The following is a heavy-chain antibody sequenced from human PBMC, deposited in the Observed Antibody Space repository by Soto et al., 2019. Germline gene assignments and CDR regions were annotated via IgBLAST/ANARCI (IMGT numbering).Heavy chain of an antibody. CDR1: GFTFDDYA. CDR3: AKDLSSSWYRGVGGFDP. J-gene: IGHJ5*02. Sequence: EVQLVESGGGLVQPGRSLRLSCAASGFTFDDYAMHWVRQAPGKGLEWVSGISWNSGSIGYADSVKGRFTISRDNAKNSLYLQMNSLRAEDTALYYCAKDLSSSWYRGVGGFDPWGQGTLVTVSS. CDR2: ISWNSGSI. V-gene: IGHV3-9*01. D-gene: IGHD6-13*01.